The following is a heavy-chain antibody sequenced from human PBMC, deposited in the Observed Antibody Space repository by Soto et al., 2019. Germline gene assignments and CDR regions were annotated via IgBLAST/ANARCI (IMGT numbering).Heavy chain of an antibody. CDR2: IYYSGST. J-gene: IGHJ5*02. CDR3: AAGGTMRVGDGWFDP. Sequence: QVQLQESGPGLVKPSQTLSLTCTVSGGSISSGGYYWSWIRQHPGKGLEWIGYIYYSGSTYYNPSLKCRVTVSVDTSKTQFALKLSSVTAADTAVYYCAAGGTMRVGDGWFDPWGQGTLVTVS. CDR1: GGSISSGGYY. V-gene: IGHV4-31*03. D-gene: IGHD3-22*01.